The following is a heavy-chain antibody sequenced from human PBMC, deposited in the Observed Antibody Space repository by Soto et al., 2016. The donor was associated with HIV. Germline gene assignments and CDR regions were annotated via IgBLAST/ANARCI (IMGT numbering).Heavy chain of an antibody. V-gene: IGHV1-69-2*01. J-gene: IGHJ4*02. Sequence: EVQLVQSAAEVKKPGATVKISCKVSGYTFTDYYIHWVQQAPGKGLEWMGFVDPEDGETKYAQKFQGRVTITADTSFSTAYMELTRLRSDDTAVYYCARDVRGVFDYWSQGTLVTVSS. CDR1: GYTFTDYY. D-gene: IGHD3-10*02. CDR3: ARDVRGVFDY. CDR2: VDPEDGET.